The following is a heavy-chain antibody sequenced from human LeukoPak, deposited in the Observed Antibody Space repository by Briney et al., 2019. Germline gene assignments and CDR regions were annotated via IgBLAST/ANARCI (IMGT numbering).Heavy chain of an antibody. J-gene: IGHJ4*02. CDR1: GYSFTSYW. V-gene: IGHV5-51*01. CDR2: IYPGDSDT. Sequence: GESLKISCKGSGYSFTSYWIGWVRQMPGKGLEWMGIIYPGDSDTRYSPSFQGQVTISADKSISTAYLRWSSLKASDTAMYYCARHYTRDYGSGSYCLDYWGQGTLVTVSS. CDR3: ARHYTRDYGSGSYCLDY. D-gene: IGHD3-10*01.